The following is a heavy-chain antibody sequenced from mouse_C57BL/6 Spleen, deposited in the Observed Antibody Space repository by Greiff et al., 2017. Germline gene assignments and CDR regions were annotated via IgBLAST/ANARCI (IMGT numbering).Heavy chain of an antibody. D-gene: IGHD2-12*01. CDR3: ARETYYIAMDY. V-gene: IGHV1-19*01. CDR1: GYTFTDYY. CDR2: INPYNGGT. J-gene: IGHJ4*01. Sequence: EVQLQQSGPVLVKPGASVKMSCKASGYTFTDYYMTWVKQSHGKSLEWIGVINPYNGGTSYNQKFKGKATLTVDKSSSTAYMELNSLTSEDSAVYYCARETYYIAMDYWGQGTSVTVSS.